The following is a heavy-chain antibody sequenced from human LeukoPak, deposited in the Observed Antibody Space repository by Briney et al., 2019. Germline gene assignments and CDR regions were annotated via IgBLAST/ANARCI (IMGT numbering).Heavy chain of an antibody. Sequence: GGPLRLSCSASGFTFSSYEMNWVRQAPGKGLEWLSYITSGGSTIYYADSVKGRFTISRDNAKNSLYLQMNSLRAGDTAVYYCARSSYFDYWGRGTLVAVSS. CDR3: ARSSYFDY. V-gene: IGHV3-48*03. D-gene: IGHD1-26*01. CDR2: ITSGGSTI. J-gene: IGHJ4*02. CDR1: GFTFSSYE.